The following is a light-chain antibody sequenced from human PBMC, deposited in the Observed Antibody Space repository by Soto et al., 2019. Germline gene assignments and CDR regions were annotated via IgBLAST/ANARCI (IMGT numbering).Light chain of an antibody. CDR1: SSDVGGYNY. Sequence: QSVLTQPASVSGSPGQSIIISCTGTSSDVGGYNYVSWYQQHPGKATKFMIYDVSSRPSGVSNHFSGSKSGNTASLTISGLQAEDEAGYYCCSYTTSNTRQIVFGTGTKVTVL. CDR3: CSYTTSNTRQIV. J-gene: IGLJ1*01. CDR2: DVS. V-gene: IGLV2-14*03.